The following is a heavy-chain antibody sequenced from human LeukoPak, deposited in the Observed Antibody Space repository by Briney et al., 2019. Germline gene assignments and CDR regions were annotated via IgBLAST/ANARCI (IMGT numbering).Heavy chain of an antibody. Sequence: ASVKVSCKASGYIFTSYGISWVRQAPGQGLEWMGWISVYNGNTNYAQKFQGRVTMTTDTSTSTAYMELSRLRSDDTAVYYCARDPSSGSYSIYWGQGTLVTVSS. D-gene: IGHD1-26*01. CDR1: GYIFTSYG. CDR3: ARDPSSGSYSIY. J-gene: IGHJ4*02. CDR2: ISVYNGNT. V-gene: IGHV1-18*01.